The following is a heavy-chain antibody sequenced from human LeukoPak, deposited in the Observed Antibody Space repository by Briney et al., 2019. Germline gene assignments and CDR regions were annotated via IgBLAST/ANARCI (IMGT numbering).Heavy chain of an antibody. V-gene: IGHV3-21*01. CDR2: ISGSSSDI. CDR1: GFTFRNYE. Sequence: PGGSLRLSCAASGFTFRNYEMNWVRQAPGKGLEWVSSISGSSSDIYYADSVKGRFTISRDNSKNSLYLQMKSLRAEDTALYYCARRGYYDYSGFDYWGQGTLVTVSS. J-gene: IGHJ4*02. D-gene: IGHD3-22*01. CDR3: ARRGYYDYSGFDY.